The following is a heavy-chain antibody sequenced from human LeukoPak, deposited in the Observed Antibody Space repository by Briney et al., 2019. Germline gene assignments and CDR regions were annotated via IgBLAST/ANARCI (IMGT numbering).Heavy chain of an antibody. CDR2: IYTSGST. V-gene: IGHV4-4*07. CDR3: ARETYDIQYFQH. Sequence: PSETLSLTCTVSGGSISSYYWSWIRQPPGKGQGWIGRIYTSGSTYYNPCVNIRVAMSVDTSKNQFSLKLSAVTAAYTAVYYCARETYDIQYFQHWGQGTLVTVSS. CDR1: GGSISSYY. J-gene: IGHJ1*01. D-gene: IGHD3-16*01.